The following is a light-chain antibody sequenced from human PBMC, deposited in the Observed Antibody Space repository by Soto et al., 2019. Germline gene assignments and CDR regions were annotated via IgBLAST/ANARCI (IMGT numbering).Light chain of an antibody. J-gene: IGKJ1*01. CDR3: QQYGSSPRT. Sequence: EIVLTQSPGTLSLSPGERATLSCRASQSVRSSHLAWYQQMPGQAPRLLIYGTSNRATGIPDRFSGSGSGTDFTLTISRLEPEDFAVYYCQQYGSSPRTFGQGTKVDI. V-gene: IGKV3-20*01. CDR1: QSVRSSH. CDR2: GTS.